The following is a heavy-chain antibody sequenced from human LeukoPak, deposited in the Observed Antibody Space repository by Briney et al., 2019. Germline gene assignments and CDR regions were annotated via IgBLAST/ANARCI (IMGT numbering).Heavy chain of an antibody. D-gene: IGHD6-13*01. V-gene: IGHV4-59*01. Sequence: SETLSLTCTVSGGSISSYYWSWIREPPGKGLEWIGYIYYSGSTNYNTSLKSRVNISVDTSKNQFSLKLSSVTAADTAVYYCARGLAAAGTFDYWGQGTLVTVSS. CDR1: GGSISSYY. CDR2: IYYSGST. CDR3: ARGLAAAGTFDY. J-gene: IGHJ4*02.